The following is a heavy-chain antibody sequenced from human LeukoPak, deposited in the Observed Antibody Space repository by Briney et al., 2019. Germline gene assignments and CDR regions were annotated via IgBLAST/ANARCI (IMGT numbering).Heavy chain of an antibody. Sequence: PGGSLRLSCAASGFTFSSYAMSWVRQAPGKGLEWVSAISASGGTTNYADSVKGRFTISRDSSKNTLYLQMNSLGAEDTAVYKCAKSSSGWYTFDYWGQGTLVTVSS. CDR3: AKSSSGWYTFDY. D-gene: IGHD6-19*01. V-gene: IGHV3-23*01. CDR1: GFTFSSYA. CDR2: ISASGGTT. J-gene: IGHJ4*02.